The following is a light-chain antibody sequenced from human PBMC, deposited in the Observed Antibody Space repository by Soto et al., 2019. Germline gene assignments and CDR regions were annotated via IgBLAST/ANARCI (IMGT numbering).Light chain of an antibody. CDR1: QSVSTR. J-gene: IGKJ1*01. CDR3: QQYSVYWT. CDR2: DAS. Sequence: IQMTQSPSTLSASVGHRVTILCRASQSVSTRLAWYQQKPGKAPKVLIYDASSWAGGVPSRFTGSGSGTEFTLTINSLKPDDFATYYCQQYSVYWTFGQGTKVDIK. V-gene: IGKV1-5*02.